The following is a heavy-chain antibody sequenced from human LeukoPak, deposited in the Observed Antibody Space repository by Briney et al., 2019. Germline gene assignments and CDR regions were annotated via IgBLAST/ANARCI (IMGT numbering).Heavy chain of an antibody. J-gene: IGHJ5*02. Sequence: SVKVSCKASGGTFSSYAISWVRQDPGQGLEWMGGIIPIFGTANYAQEFQGRVTITADESTSTAYMELSSLRSEDTAVYYCARVPSVRGVILDWFDPWGQGTLVTVSS. CDR1: GGTFSSYA. CDR3: ARVPSVRGVILDWFDP. D-gene: IGHD3-10*01. CDR2: IIPIFGTA. V-gene: IGHV1-69*13.